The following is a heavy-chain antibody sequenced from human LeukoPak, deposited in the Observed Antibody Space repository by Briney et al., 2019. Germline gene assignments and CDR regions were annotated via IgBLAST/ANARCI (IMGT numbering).Heavy chain of an antibody. V-gene: IGHV4-39*07. D-gene: IGHD3-3*01. Sequence: PSEILSLTCTVSGGSISSTTYYWGWIRQPPGKGLEWIGEINHSGSTNYNPSLKSRVTISVDTSKNQFSLKLSSVTAADTAVYYCARGTYDFWSGYYVPDYWGQGTLVTVSS. J-gene: IGHJ4*02. CDR2: INHSGST. CDR3: ARGTYDFWSGYYVPDY. CDR1: GGSISSTTYY.